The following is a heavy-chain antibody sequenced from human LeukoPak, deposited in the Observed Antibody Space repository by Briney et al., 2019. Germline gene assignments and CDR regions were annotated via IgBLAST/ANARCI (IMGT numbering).Heavy chain of an antibody. Sequence: GGSLRLSCSASGFDLSPYTMNWVRQAPGKVLEWVASISSTSNMYYGDSLKGRFTISRDNAKNTLYLQLGSLRDEDTATYYCARRVTTFLSWGQGTLVIVSS. D-gene: IGHD4-17*01. CDR2: ISSTSNM. CDR1: GFDLSPYT. CDR3: ARRVTTFLS. J-gene: IGHJ4*02. V-gene: IGHV3-69-1*01.